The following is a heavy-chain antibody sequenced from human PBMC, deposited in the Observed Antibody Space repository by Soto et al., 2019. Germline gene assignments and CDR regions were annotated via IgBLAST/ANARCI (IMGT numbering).Heavy chain of an antibody. V-gene: IGHV1-69*01. CDR3: ARGGAAAGKNYYYYGMDV. CDR1: GGTFSSYA. D-gene: IGHD6-13*01. Sequence: QVQLVQSGAEVKKPGSSVKVSCKASGGTFSSYAISCVRQASGQGHGWMGGIVPIFGTANYTQKFQGRVKIAVDESTSTAYMELSSLRSEDTAVYYCARGGAAAGKNYYYYGMDVCGQGTTVTVSS. J-gene: IGHJ6*02. CDR2: IVPIFGTA.